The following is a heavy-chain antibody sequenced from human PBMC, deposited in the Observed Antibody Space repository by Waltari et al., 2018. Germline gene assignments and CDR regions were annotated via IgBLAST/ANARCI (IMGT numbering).Heavy chain of an antibody. CDR1: GFTVNSNY. CDR2: IYSGGST. CDR3: AREGGSYRYKDAFDI. J-gene: IGHJ3*02. Sequence: EVQLVESGGGLIKPGGSLRLSCAAAGFTVNSNYMSWVRQAPGKGLEWVSVIYSGGSTYYADSVKGRFTISRDNSKNTLYLQMNSLRAEDTAVYYCAREGGSYRYKDAFDIWGQGTMVTVSS. D-gene: IGHD1-26*01. V-gene: IGHV3-53*01.